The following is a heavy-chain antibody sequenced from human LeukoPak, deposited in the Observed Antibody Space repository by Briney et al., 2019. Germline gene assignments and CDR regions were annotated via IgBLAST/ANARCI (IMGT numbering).Heavy chain of an antibody. D-gene: IGHD2-15*01. CDR1: GFTFSSYG. CDR2: ISYDGTNK. Sequence: GGSLRLSCAASGFTFSSYGMHWVRQAPGRGLEWVATISYDGTNKYCADSVKGRFTISRDNSKNTLYLQMNSLRAEDTAVYYCAKEGYCGGGTCYAFDIWGQGTMVIVSS. V-gene: IGHV3-30*18. J-gene: IGHJ3*02. CDR3: AKEGYCGGGTCYAFDI.